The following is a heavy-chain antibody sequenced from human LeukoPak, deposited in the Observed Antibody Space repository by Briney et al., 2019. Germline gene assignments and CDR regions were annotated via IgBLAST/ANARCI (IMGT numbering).Heavy chain of an antibody. J-gene: IGHJ3*02. CDR1: GYTFTNYD. Sequence: ASVKVSCKASGYTFTNYDIHWVRQATGQGLEWMGWMNPNSGNTGSAQKFQGRVTMTRNTSISTAYMELSSLRSEDPAVFYCARGGELDAFDIWGQGTMVTVSS. CDR3: ARGGELDAFDI. D-gene: IGHD3-16*01. V-gene: IGHV1-8*01. CDR2: MNPNSGNT.